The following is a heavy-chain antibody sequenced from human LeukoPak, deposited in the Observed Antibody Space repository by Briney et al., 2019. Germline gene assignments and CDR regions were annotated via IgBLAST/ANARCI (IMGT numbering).Heavy chain of an antibody. CDR1: GFTFSSYG. J-gene: IGHJ4*02. V-gene: IGHV3-21*01. CDR2: ISSSSSYI. D-gene: IGHD3-10*01. Sequence: PEGSLRLSCAASGFTFSSYGMNWVRQAPGKGLEWVSSISSSSSYIYYADSVKGRFTISRDNAKNSLYLQMNSLRAEDTAVYYCARGREGSLDYWGQGTLVTVSS. CDR3: ARGREGSLDY.